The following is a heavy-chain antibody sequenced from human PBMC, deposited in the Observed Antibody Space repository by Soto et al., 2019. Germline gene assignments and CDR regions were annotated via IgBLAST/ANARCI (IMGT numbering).Heavy chain of an antibody. V-gene: IGHV1-69*13. CDR1: GGTFSSYA. Sequence: ASVKVSCKASGGTFSSYAISWVRQAPGQGLEWMGGIIPIFGTANYAQKFQGRVTITADESTSTAYMELSSLRSEDTAVYYCARGTGSRYYFDYWGQGTLVTVSS. CDR2: IIPIFGTA. J-gene: IGHJ4*02. D-gene: IGHD6-13*01. CDR3: ARGTGSRYYFDY.